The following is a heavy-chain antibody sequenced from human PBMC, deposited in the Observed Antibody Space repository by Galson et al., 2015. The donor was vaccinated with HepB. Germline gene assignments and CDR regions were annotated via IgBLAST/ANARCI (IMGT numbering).Heavy chain of an antibody. CDR3: ARDQGVTISESLYWYFDL. J-gene: IGHJ2*01. CDR2: INPNSGGT. Sequence: SVKVSCKASGYTFTGYYMHWVRQAPGQGLEWMGRINPNSGGTNYAQKFQGRVTMTRDTSISTAYMELSRLRSDDTAVYYCARDQGVTISESLYWYFDLWGRGTLVTVSS. V-gene: IGHV1-2*06. D-gene: IGHD4-17*01. CDR1: GYTFTGYY.